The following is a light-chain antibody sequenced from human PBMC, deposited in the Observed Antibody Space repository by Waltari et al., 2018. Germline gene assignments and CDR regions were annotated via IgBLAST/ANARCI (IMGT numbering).Light chain of an antibody. Sequence: QSALTQPATVSGSPGQSITISCTGTNSDVGRFKYVSWYQQPPAKAPKLILFDVRKRPSGVSNRFSGSKSASTASLTISGLQAEDEATYYCMSYTSASTYVLFGGGTNLTVL. CDR2: DVR. CDR1: NSDVGRFKY. V-gene: IGLV2-14*03. CDR3: MSYTSASTYVL. J-gene: IGLJ2*01.